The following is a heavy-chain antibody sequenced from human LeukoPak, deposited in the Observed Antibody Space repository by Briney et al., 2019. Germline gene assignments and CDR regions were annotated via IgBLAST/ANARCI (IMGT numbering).Heavy chain of an antibody. V-gene: IGHV3-11*04. Sequence: PGGSLRLSCATSGFTFSDYYMNWIRQAPGKGLEWVSYISTTGNIIYYADSVKGRFTISRDNAKNSLYLQMNSLRAEDTAVYYCAREKVDCGGDCYYFDYWGQGTLVTVSS. CDR1: GFTFSDYY. CDR2: ISTTGNII. D-gene: IGHD2-21*02. J-gene: IGHJ4*02. CDR3: AREKVDCGGDCYYFDY.